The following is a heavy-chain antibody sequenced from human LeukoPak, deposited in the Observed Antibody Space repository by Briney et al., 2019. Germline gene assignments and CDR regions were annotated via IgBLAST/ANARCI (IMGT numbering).Heavy chain of an antibody. CDR2: IDPSDSYT. CDR1: GYSFTSYW. D-gene: IGHD2-2*03. V-gene: IGHV5-10-1*01. Sequence: GESLRISCQGSGYSFTSYWINWVRQMPGKGLEWMGRIDPSDSYTNYSPSFQGHVTISADKSISTAYLQWSSLKASDTAIYYCARAGMDIVIVPAAMQAYYYGMDVWGKGTTVTVSS. J-gene: IGHJ6*04. CDR3: ARAGMDIVIVPAAMQAYYYGMDV.